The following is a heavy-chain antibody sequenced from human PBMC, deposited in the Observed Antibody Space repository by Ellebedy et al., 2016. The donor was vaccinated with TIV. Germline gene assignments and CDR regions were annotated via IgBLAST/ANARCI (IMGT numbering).Heavy chain of an antibody. D-gene: IGHD1-26*01. J-gene: IGHJ4*02. CDR2: ISTYTGDT. V-gene: IGHV1-18*01. CDR1: GYAFDDYG. CDR3: ARGHLTLGSMAPFDY. Sequence: ASVKVSCKASGYAFDDYGISWVRQAPGQGLEWMGWISTYTGDTTYVQKFQDRVSMMTDTSTATAYMELRSLRSDDTAVFYCARGHLTLGSMAPFDYWGQGTLVTVSS.